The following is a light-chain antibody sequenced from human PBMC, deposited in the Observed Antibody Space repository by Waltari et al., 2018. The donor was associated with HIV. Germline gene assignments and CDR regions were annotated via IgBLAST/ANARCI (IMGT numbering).Light chain of an antibody. CDR1: GLPKQS. CDR2: KDI. J-gene: IGLJ2*01. Sequence: SYELTQPPSVSVSPGQTARITCSGDGLPKQSAYWYQQRPGQAPVLGIYKDIDRLSGIPARFSGSSSGTTVMLTISECQAEDEADYYCQSVDSSGSYVIFGGGTKLTVL. V-gene: IGLV3-25*03. CDR3: QSVDSSGSYVI.